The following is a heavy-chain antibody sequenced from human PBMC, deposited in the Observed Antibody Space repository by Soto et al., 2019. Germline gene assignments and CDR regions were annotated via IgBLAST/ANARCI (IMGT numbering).Heavy chain of an antibody. CDR2: IIPIFGTA. Sequence: SVKVSCKASGGTFSSYAISWVRQAPGQGLEWMGGIIPIFGTANYAQKFQGRVTITADESTSTAYMELSSLRSEDTAVYYCARAQRTIAAAGVPPPYAFDIWGQGTMVTVSS. V-gene: IGHV1-69*13. CDR3: ARAQRTIAAAGVPPPYAFDI. J-gene: IGHJ3*02. CDR1: GGTFSSYA. D-gene: IGHD6-13*01.